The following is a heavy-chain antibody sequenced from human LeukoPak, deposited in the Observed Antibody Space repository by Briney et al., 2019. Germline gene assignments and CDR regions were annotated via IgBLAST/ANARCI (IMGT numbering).Heavy chain of an antibody. CDR3: ARDSEPKASAFDY. CDR1: GFTFSSCG. J-gene: IGHJ4*02. V-gene: IGHV3-33*01. Sequence: GRSLRLSCAASGFTFSSCGMHWVRQAPGKGLEWVAVIWYDGSNKYYADSVKGRFTISRDNSKNTLYLQMNSLRAEDTAVYYCARDSEPKASAFDYWGQGTLVTVSS. D-gene: IGHD1-14*01. CDR2: IWYDGSNK.